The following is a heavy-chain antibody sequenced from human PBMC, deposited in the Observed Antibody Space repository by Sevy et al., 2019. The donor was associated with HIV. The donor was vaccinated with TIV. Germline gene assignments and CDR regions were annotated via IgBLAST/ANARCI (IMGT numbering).Heavy chain of an antibody. D-gene: IGHD5-18*01. J-gene: IGHJ6*02. CDR2: ISGSGGST. CDR1: GFTFSSYA. V-gene: IGHV3-23*01. CDR3: AKEGGYSYGTLGMDV. Sequence: GGYLRLSCAASGFTFSSYAMSWVRQAPGKGLEWVSAISGSGGSTYYADSVKGRFTISRDNSKNTLYLQMNSLRAEDTAVYYCAKEGGYSYGTLGMDVWGQGTTVIVSS.